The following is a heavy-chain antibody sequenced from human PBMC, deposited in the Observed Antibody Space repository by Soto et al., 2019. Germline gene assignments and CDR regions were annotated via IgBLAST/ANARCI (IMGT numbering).Heavy chain of an antibody. CDR3: AIAAAGNRYFDY. D-gene: IGHD6-13*01. V-gene: IGHV4-31*03. J-gene: IGHJ4*02. Sequence: SETLSLTCTVSGGSISSGGYYWSWIRQHPGKGLEWIGYIYYSGSTYYNPSLKSRVTISVDTSKNQFSLKLSSVTAADTAVYYCAIAAAGNRYFDYWGQGTLVTVSS. CDR1: GGSISSGGYY. CDR2: IYYSGST.